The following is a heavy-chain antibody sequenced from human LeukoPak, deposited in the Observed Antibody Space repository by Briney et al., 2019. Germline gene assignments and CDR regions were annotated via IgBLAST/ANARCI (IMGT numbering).Heavy chain of an antibody. Sequence: GASVKVSCKASGGTFSSYAISWVRQAPGQGLEWMGGIIPIFGTANYAQRFQGRVTITTDESTSTAYMELSSLRSEDTAVYYCATWGGTGYDSSGYYDYWGQGTLSPSPQ. J-gene: IGHJ4*02. V-gene: IGHV1-69*05. CDR1: GGTFSSYA. D-gene: IGHD3-22*01. CDR2: IIPIFGTA. CDR3: ATWGGTGYDSSGYYDY.